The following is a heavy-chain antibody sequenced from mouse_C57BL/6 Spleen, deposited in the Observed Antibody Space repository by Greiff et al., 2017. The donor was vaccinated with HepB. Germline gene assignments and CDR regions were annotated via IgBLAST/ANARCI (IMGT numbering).Heavy chain of an antibody. CDR2: IRSKSNNYAT. CDR1: GFSFNTYA. Sequence: EVQLQESGGGLVQPKGSLKLSCAASGFSFNTYAMNWVRQAPGKGLEWVARIRSKSNNYATYYADSVKDRFTISRDDSESMLYLQMNNLKTEDTAMYYCVRDGVTTGFAYWGQGTLVTVSA. V-gene: IGHV10-1*01. D-gene: IGHD2-2*01. J-gene: IGHJ3*01. CDR3: VRDGVTTGFAY.